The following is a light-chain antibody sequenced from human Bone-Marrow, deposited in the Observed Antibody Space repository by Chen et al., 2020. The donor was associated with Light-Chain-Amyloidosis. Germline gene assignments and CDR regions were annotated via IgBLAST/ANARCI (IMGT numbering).Light chain of an antibody. V-gene: IGLV3-21*02. CDR1: NIGGNS. CDR3: QVWDSSSNHVV. J-gene: IGLJ2*01. Sequence: YVLTXXPSVXVAPGQAARSTCGGNNIGGNSVHWYQQKPGQAPVLVVYDASDRPPGIPERXSGXNSGDTATLTISRVEAGDEADYFCQVWDSSSNHVVFGGGTKLTVL. CDR2: DAS.